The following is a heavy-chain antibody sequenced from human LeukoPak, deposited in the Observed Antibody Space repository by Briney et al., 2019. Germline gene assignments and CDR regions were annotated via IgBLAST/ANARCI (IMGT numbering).Heavy chain of an antibody. J-gene: IGHJ4*02. CDR3: ARGDPIYDFWSGGDY. Sequence: GGSLRLSCAASGFTFNSYAFNWVRQAPGKGLEWVSYISSSSNVIYYTDSVKGRFTISRDNARNLLSPQMNSLRAEDTAVYYCARGDPIYDFWSGGDYWGQGSLVTVSS. CDR2: ISSSSNVI. V-gene: IGHV3-48*01. CDR1: GFTFNSYA. D-gene: IGHD3-3*01.